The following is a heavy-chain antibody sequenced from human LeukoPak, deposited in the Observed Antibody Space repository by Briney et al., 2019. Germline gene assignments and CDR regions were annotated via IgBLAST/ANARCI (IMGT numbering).Heavy chain of an antibody. CDR1: GFNFSSYA. CDR2: ISYDGSNK. D-gene: IGHD2-2*01. V-gene: IGHV3-30-3*01. Sequence: PGRSLRLSCAASGFNFSSYAMHWVRQAPGKGLEWVAVISYDGSNKYYADPVKGRFTISRDNSKNPLYLQMNSLRAEDTAVYYCARNRYCSSTSCYLDAFDIWGQGTMVTVSS. CDR3: ARNRYCSSTSCYLDAFDI. J-gene: IGHJ3*02.